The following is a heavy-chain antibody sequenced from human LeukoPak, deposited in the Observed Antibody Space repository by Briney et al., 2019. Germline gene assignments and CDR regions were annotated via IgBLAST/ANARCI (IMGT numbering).Heavy chain of an antibody. CDR3: ARAAEMATIAGDFDY. Sequence: PWGSLTLSCAASGFTFSSYSKNWVRQAPGKGLEWVSSISSSSSYIYYADSVKGRFTISRDNAKNSLYLQMNSLRAEDTAVYYCARAAEMATIAGDFDYWGQGALGTVSS. CDR2: ISSSSSYI. J-gene: IGHJ4*02. D-gene: IGHD5-24*01. CDR1: GFTFSSYS. V-gene: IGHV3-21*01.